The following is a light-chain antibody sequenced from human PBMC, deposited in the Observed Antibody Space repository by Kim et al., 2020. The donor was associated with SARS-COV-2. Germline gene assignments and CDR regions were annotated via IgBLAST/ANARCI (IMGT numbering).Light chain of an antibody. J-gene: IGLJ2*01. Sequence: SYELTQPLSVSVSPGQTASITCSGDKLGDKYACWYQQKPGQSPVLVIYQDSKRPSGIPERFSGSNSGNTATLTISGTQAMDEADYYCQAWDSSTVVCGGG. CDR1: KLGDKY. CDR3: QAWDSSTVV. CDR2: QDS. V-gene: IGLV3-1*01.